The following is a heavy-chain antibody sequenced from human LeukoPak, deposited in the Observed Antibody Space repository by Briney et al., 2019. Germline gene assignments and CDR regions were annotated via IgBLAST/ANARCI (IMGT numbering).Heavy chain of an antibody. CDR3: TRVSSGYYDFDY. V-gene: IGHV3-73*01. Sequence: GGSLRLSCAASGFTFSGSAMHWVRQASGKGLEWVGRIRSKANSYATAYAASVKGRFTISRDDSKNTAYLQMNSLKTEDTAVYYCTRVSSGYYDFDYWGQGTLVTVSS. CDR2: IRSKANSYAT. J-gene: IGHJ4*02. CDR1: GFTFSGSA. D-gene: IGHD3-22*01.